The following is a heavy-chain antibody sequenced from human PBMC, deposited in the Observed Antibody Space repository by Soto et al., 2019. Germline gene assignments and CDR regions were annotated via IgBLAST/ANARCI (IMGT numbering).Heavy chain of an antibody. CDR3: ARGRDLGGTYVVY. CDR1: VESFSGFY. D-gene: IGHD1-26*01. V-gene: IGHV4-34*02. J-gene: IGHJ4*02. CDR2: INHSGST. Sequence: QVQLQQWGAGLLKPSETLSLTCAVYVESFSGFYWSWIRQPPGKGLEWIGEINHSGSTHYNPSLKSRVTMSVDTSKNQFSLKLSSVTAADTAVYYCARGRDLGGTYVVYWGQGNLVTVSS.